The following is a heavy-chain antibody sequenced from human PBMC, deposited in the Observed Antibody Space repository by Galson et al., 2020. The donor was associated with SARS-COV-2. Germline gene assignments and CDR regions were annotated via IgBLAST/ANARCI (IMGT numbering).Heavy chain of an antibody. J-gene: IGHJ4*02. D-gene: IGHD2-15*01. V-gene: IGHV3-30-3*01. Sequence: TGGSLRLSCAASRFTFSSYAMHWVRQAPGKGLEWVAVISYDGSNKYYADSVKGRFTISRDNSKNTLYLQMNSLRAEDTAVYYCARDLGGYLDYWGQGTLVTVSS. CDR2: ISYDGSNK. CDR3: ARDLGGYLDY. CDR1: RFTFSSYA.